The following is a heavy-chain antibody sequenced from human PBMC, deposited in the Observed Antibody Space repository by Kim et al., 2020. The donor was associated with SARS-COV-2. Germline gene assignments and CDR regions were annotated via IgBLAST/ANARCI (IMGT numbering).Heavy chain of an antibody. CDR1: GFTFSSYS. D-gene: IGHD2-2*01. CDR2: IGGTTNYI. V-gene: IGHV3-21*01. Sequence: GGSLRLSCAASGFTFSSYSMNWVRQAPGKGLEWVSSIGGTTNYIYYADSVKGRFTISRDNSKNSLYLQMNSLSAEDTAVYYCARGGYCSSTSCYFYYYALDVWGQGTTVTVSS. CDR3: ARGGYCSSTSCYFYYYALDV. J-gene: IGHJ6*02.